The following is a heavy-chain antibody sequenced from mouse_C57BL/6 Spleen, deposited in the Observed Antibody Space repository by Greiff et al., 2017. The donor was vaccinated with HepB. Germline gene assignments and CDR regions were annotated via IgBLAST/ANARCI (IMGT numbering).Heavy chain of an antibody. CDR1: GYTFTDYY. CDR3: ARGGYYGNYVRYFDV. Sequence: VQVVESGAELVRPGASVKLSCKASGYTFTDYYINWVKQRPGQGLEWIARIYPGSGNTYYNEKFKGKATLTAEKSSSTAYMQLSSLTSEDSAVYFCARGGYYGNYVRYFDVWGTGTTVTVSS. V-gene: IGHV1-76*01. J-gene: IGHJ1*03. CDR2: IYPGSGNT. D-gene: IGHD2-1*01.